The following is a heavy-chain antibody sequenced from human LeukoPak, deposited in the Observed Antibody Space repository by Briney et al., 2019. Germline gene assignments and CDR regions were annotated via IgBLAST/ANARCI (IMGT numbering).Heavy chain of an antibody. J-gene: IGHJ4*02. CDR3: AKDRGDIVATIDY. CDR1: GFTFSSYA. Sequence: GGSLRLSCAASGFTFSSYAMSWDRLAPGKGLEWVSTISSSGGSTYYADSVKGRFTISRDNSKNTLYLQMNSLRAEDTAVYYCAKDRGDIVATIDYWGQRTLVTVSS. CDR2: ISSSGGST. V-gene: IGHV3-23*01. D-gene: IGHD5-12*01.